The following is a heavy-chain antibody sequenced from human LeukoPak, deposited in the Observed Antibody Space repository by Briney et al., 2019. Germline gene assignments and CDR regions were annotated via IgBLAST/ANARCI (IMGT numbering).Heavy chain of an antibody. Sequence: GGSLRLSCAASGFTVSSNYMSWVRQAPGKGLEWVSVIYSGGSTYYADSVKGRFTNSRDNSKNTLYLQMNSLRAEDTAVYYCARDRRTGRRIGYYYYMDVWGKGTTVTVSS. V-gene: IGHV3-66*02. CDR3: ARDRRTGRRIGYYYYMDV. CDR1: GFTVSSNY. CDR2: IYSGGST. J-gene: IGHJ6*03. D-gene: IGHD1-14*01.